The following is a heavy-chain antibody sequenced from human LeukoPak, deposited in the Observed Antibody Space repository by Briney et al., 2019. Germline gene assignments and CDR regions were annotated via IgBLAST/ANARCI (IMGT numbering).Heavy chain of an antibody. V-gene: IGHV6-1*01. J-gene: IGHJ4*02. CDR2: TYYRSKGDN. Sequence: SQTLSLPCAISGDSVSSNNGAWNWIRPSPSRGLEWLGRTYYRSKGDNDYAGCLMSRITISPDTSKNQFSLQLYSVTPEDTAVYYCARDVGTTGWHTFDYWGQGTLVTVSS. CDR3: ARDVGTTGWHTFDY. CDR1: GDSVSSNNGA. D-gene: IGHD3-9*01.